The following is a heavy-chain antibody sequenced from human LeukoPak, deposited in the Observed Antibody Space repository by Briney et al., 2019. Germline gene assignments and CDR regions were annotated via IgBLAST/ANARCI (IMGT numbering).Heavy chain of an antibody. V-gene: IGHV4-31*11. CDR1: GGSISSADFY. CDR2: IYYSGSA. CDR3: ARGSDYFDY. J-gene: IGHJ4*02. Sequence: PSETLSLTCAVSGGSISSADFYWSWIRHHPGKGLEWIGFIYYSGSAYYNPSLKSRVSISVDTSKNQFSRTLNSVTAADTAVYYCARGSDYFDYWGQGTLVTVSS.